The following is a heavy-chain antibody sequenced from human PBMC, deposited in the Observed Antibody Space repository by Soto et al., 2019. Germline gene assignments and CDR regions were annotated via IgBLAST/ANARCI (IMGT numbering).Heavy chain of an antibody. CDR2: ISAYNGNT. Sequence: ASVKLSCKASGYTFTIYGISWVRQAPGQGLEWMGWISAYNGNTNYAQKLQGRVTMTTDTSTSTAYMELRSLRSDDTAVYYCARDQAPDIVVVPAAIEPWGKGTLVTVSS. D-gene: IGHD2-2*01. V-gene: IGHV1-18*01. CDR3: ARDQAPDIVVVPAAIEP. J-gene: IGHJ5*02. CDR1: GYTFTIYG.